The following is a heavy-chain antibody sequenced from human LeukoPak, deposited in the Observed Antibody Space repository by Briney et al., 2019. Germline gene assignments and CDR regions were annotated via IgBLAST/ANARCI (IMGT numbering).Heavy chain of an antibody. V-gene: IGHV4-39*01. J-gene: IGHJ4*02. CDR1: GGSISSSSYY. CDR3: ARLLSSGDYFDY. D-gene: IGHD6-19*01. CDR2: IYYSGST. Sequence: SETLSLTCTVSGGSISSSSYYWGWIRQPPGKGLEWIGSIYYSGSTYYNPSLKSRVTISVDTSKNQFSLKLSSVTAADTAVYYCARLLSSGDYFDYWGQGTLVTLSS.